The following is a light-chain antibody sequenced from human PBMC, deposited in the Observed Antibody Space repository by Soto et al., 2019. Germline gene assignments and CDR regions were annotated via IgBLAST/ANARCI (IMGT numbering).Light chain of an antibody. CDR3: SSYVGSNTYV. J-gene: IGLJ1*01. CDR2: EGS. Sequence: LTQPASVSGSPGQSITISCTGTSSDVGSCDVVSWYQQHPGKVPKLLISEGSKRPSGVSNRFSGSKSGNTASLTISGLQAEDEADYYCSSYVGSNTYVFGTGTKVTVL. V-gene: IGLV2-23*01. CDR1: SSDVGSCDV.